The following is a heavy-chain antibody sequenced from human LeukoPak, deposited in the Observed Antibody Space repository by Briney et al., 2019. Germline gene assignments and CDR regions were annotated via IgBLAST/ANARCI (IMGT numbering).Heavy chain of an antibody. V-gene: IGHV3-23*01. Sequence: GGSLRLSCAASGFTFSNYALCWVRQAPGMGLEWVSGFGGTGGRGGSTYYADSVKGRFTISRDNAKNTLYLQMNDLRAEDTAVYYCAKVVGMIVVVTYFDYWGQGTLVTVSS. D-gene: IGHD3-22*01. CDR3: AKVVGMIVVVTYFDY. CDR1: GFTFSNYA. CDR2: FGGTGGRGGST. J-gene: IGHJ4*02.